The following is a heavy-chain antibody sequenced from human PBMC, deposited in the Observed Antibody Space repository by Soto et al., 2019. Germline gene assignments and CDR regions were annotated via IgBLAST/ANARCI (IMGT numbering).Heavy chain of an antibody. J-gene: IGHJ6*03. CDR2: ISGSGVGT. CDR1: GFTFSSYG. V-gene: IGHV3-23*01. Sequence: HPGGSLRLSCAASGFTFSSYGMSWVRQAPGKGLEWVSGISGSGVGTYYADSVKGRFTISRDNSKNTLYLQMNSLRAEDTAVYYCAGYGYVYYYYMDVWGKGTTLTVSS. D-gene: IGHD5-18*01. CDR3: AGYGYVYYYYMDV.